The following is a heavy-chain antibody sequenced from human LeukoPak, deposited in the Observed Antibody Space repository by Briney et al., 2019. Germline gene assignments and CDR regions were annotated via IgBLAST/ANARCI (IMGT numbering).Heavy chain of an antibody. J-gene: IGHJ4*02. V-gene: IGHV3-30*04. D-gene: IGHD6-13*01. Sequence: GGSLRLSCAASGFTFNNYAMHWVRQAPGKGLQWVAVISYDGSNKYYADSVKGRFTISRDNSKNTLYLQMNSLRAEDTAVYYCAKDTAAGSFDYWGQGTLVTVSS. CDR1: GFTFNNYA. CDR3: AKDTAAGSFDY. CDR2: ISYDGSNK.